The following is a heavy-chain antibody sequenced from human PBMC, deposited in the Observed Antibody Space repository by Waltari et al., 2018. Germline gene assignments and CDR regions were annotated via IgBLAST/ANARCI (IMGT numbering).Heavy chain of an antibody. CDR1: GFSFGSYA. D-gene: IGHD2-8*01. J-gene: IGHJ4*02. CDR2: LSGSGDNT. V-gene: IGHV3-23*01. CDR3: AKDESNYDPIYSTNHFDS. Sequence: DVLLLESGGALVQPGGPLRLSCAASGFSFGSYAMSWVRQAPGKGLEWVSSLSGSGDNTYYSDSVKGRFTISRDNSNNTLFLQMNLLRVEDAALYYCAKDESNYDPIYSTNHFDSWGQGTLVTVSS.